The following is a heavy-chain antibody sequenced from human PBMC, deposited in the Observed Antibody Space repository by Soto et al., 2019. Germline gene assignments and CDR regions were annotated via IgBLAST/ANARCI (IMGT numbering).Heavy chain of an antibody. CDR1: GGSFSGYY. J-gene: IGHJ4*02. Sequence: SETLSLTCAVYGGSFSGYYWTWIRQPPGTGLEWIGEINHSGSTNYNPSLKSRISINPDTSKNQFSLQLRSVTPEDTAVYYCARDRGGLGYWGQGTLVTVSS. CDR2: INHSGST. CDR3: ARDRGGLGY. D-gene: IGHD3-16*01. V-gene: IGHV4-34*01.